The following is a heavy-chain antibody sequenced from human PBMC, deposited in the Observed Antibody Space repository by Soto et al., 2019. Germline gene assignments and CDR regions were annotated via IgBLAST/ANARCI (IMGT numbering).Heavy chain of an antibody. Sequence: QVQLQESGPGLVKPSQTLSLTCTVSGGSISSGGYYWRWIRQHPGKGLGRIGYIYYSGSTYYNPSLKSRVTISVDTSKNQFSLKLRSVTAADTAVYYCAREGTMVRGVVGWGQGTLVTVSS. V-gene: IGHV4-31*03. CDR2: IYYSGST. CDR1: GGSISSGGYY. CDR3: AREGTMVRGVVG. D-gene: IGHD3-10*01. J-gene: IGHJ4*02.